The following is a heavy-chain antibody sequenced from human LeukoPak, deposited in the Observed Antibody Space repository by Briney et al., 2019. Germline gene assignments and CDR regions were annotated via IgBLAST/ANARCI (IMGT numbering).Heavy chain of an antibody. Sequence: ASVKVSCKASGYTFTSYGISWVRQAPGQGLEWMGWISAYNGNTNYALKLQGRVTMTTDTSTSTAYMELRSLRSDDTAVYYCARDRYTAMAKGRFDYWGQGTLVTVSS. J-gene: IGHJ4*02. CDR2: ISAYNGNT. V-gene: IGHV1-18*01. CDR1: GYTFTSYG. CDR3: ARDRYTAMAKGRFDY. D-gene: IGHD5-18*01.